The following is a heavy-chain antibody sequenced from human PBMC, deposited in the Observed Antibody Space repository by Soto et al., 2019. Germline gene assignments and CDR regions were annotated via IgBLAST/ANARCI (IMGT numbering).Heavy chain of an antibody. CDR2: ISGSGGST. D-gene: IGHD3-10*01. CDR3: ARGGIGELLASYYYYYYMDV. Sequence: GGSLRLSCAASGFTFSSYAMSWVRQAPGKGLEWVSAISGSGGSTYYADSVKGRFTISRDNSKNTLYLQMNSLRAEDTAVYYCARGGIGELLASYYYYYYMDVWGKGTTVTVSS. V-gene: IGHV3-23*01. J-gene: IGHJ6*03. CDR1: GFTFSSYA.